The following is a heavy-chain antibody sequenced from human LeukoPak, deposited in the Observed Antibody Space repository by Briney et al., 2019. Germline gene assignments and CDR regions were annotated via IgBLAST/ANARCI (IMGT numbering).Heavy chain of an antibody. V-gene: IGHV1-2*02. CDR3: ARERRYYDSSGYFLSVDY. CDR1: GYTFTGYY. D-gene: IGHD3-22*01. J-gene: IGHJ4*02. CDR2: MNSYSGGT. Sequence: ASVKVSCKASGYTFTGYYMHWVRQAPGQALEWVGWMNSYSGGTNYAQKFQGRVTMTRDTSISTAYMELGRLRSDDTAVYYCARERRYYDSSGYFLSVDYWGQGTLVTVSS.